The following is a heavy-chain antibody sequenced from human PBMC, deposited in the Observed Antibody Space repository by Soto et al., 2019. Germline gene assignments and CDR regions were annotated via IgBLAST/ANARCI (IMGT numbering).Heavy chain of an antibody. D-gene: IGHD3-10*01. V-gene: IGHV3-7*03. J-gene: IGHJ6*02. CDR3: ARDRDYYGSGSYYNSDGMDV. CDR1: RFTFSSYW. Sequence: EVQLVESGGGLVQPGGSLRLSCAASRFTFSSYWMSWVRQAPGKGLEWVANIKQDGSEKYYVDSVKGRFTISRDNAKNSLYLQMNSLRAEDTAVYYCARDRDYYGSGSYYNSDGMDVWGQGTTVTVSS. CDR2: IKQDGSEK.